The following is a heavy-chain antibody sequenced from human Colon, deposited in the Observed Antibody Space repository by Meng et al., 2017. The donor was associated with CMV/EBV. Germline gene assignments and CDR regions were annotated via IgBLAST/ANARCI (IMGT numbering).Heavy chain of an antibody. J-gene: IGHJ6*02. Sequence: GESLKISCVGSGSTFGDYYMSWVRQAPGKGLEWISYISSLASTTHYADSVKGRFTISRDNAKNSLFLEMNSLRAEDTAVYYCAEDRWCTRTHCYKFGDYGMDVWGQGTTVTASS. D-gene: IGHD2-21*01. CDR2: ISSLASTT. CDR1: GSTFGDYY. V-gene: IGHV3-11*04. CDR3: AEDRWCTRTHCYKFGDYGMDV.